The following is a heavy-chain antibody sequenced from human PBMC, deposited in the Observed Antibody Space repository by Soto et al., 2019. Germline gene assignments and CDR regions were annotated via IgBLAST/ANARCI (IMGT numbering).Heavy chain of an antibody. CDR3: ARAYSSSWYNPFPFDY. Sequence: QVQLVQSGAEVKKPGSSVKVSCKASGGTFSSYAISWVRQAPGQGLEWMGGIIPIFGTANYAQKFQGRVTITADESTSTAYMELSSLRSEDTAVYYCARAYSSSWYNPFPFDYWGQGTLVTVSS. CDR2: IIPIFGTA. V-gene: IGHV1-69*01. CDR1: GGTFSSYA. J-gene: IGHJ4*02. D-gene: IGHD6-13*01.